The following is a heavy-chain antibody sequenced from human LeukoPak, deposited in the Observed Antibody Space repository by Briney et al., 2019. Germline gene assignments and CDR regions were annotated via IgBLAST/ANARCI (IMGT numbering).Heavy chain of an antibody. J-gene: IGHJ4*02. V-gene: IGHV3-23*01. CDR1: GFTFSSSA. D-gene: IGHD3-10*01. CDR3: AKTPDGADY. CDR2: ISDTGRLS. Sequence: PGGSLRLSCAASGFTFSSSAMSWVRQAPGKGLEWVAAISDTGRLSYCADSVNGRFTISRDNSKNTLSLQMNSLRAADTAVYYCAKTPDGADYWGQGTLVTVSS.